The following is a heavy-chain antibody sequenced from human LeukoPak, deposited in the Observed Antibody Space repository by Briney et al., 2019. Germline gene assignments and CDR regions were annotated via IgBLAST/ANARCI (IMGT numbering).Heavy chain of an antibody. CDR2: VYYTGST. Sequence: SETLSLTCRVSGGSVSNYYWSWIRQPPGKGLEWIGYVYYTGSTNYNPSLKSRVTMFEDKSKNQFSLRLYSVTVADTAVYYCARHFAYSSSSYFDYWGQGSLVTVSS. D-gene: IGHD6-6*01. CDR3: ARHFAYSSSSYFDY. J-gene: IGHJ4*02. V-gene: IGHV4-59*08. CDR1: GGSVSNYY.